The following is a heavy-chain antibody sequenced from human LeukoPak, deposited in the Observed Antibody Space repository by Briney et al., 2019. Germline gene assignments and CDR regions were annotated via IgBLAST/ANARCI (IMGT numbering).Heavy chain of an antibody. V-gene: IGHV4-30-4*01. CDR1: GGPISSGDYY. CDR2: IYYSGST. Sequence: SETLSLTCTVSGGPISSGDYYWSWIRQPPGKGLEWIGYIYYSGSTYYNPSLKSRVTISVDTSKNPFSLKLSSVTAADTAVYYCARDRTPGMGWFDPWGQGTLVTVSS. J-gene: IGHJ5*02. D-gene: IGHD4-23*01. CDR3: ARDRTPGMGWFDP.